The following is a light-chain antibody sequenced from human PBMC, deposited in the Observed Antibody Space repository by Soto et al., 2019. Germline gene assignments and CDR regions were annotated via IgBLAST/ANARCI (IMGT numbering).Light chain of an antibody. CDR2: EVS. V-gene: IGLV2-8*01. Sequence: QSALTQPPSASGSPGKSVTISCTGTSSNVGGYNYVSWYQQHSGKAPNLMIYEVSKRPSGVPDRFSVSKSGNTASLTVSGRQAEDEADYCCSSYAGSNHGVVFGGGTKVTVL. CDR1: SSNVGGYNY. J-gene: IGLJ2*01. CDR3: SSYAGSNHGVV.